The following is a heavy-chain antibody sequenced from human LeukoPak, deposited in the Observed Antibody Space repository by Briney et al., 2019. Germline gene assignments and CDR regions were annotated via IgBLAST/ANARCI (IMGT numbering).Heavy chain of an antibody. Sequence: PGRSLRLSCTASRFNFSDYTLQWVRQAPGEGLEFVSSMCPTVLYRSYIHPLKGRFIMSKNNPKNTAFRKMARLTVRAMACTYCRGVRDPGDFWGQGTVVTVSS. J-gene: IGHJ4*02. V-gene: IGHV3-64*01. CDR3: RGVRDPGDF. CDR2: MCPTVLYR. CDR1: RFNFSDYT. D-gene: IGHD2-15*01.